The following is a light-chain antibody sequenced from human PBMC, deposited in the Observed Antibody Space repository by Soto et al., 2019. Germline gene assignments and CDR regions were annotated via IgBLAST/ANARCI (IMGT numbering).Light chain of an antibody. J-gene: IGKJ1*01. CDR1: QSVSSSY. CDR2: GAS. V-gene: IGKV3-20*01. Sequence: EIVLTQSPGTLSLSPGERATLSCRASQSVSSSYLAWYQQKPGQAPRLLIYGASSRATGIPDRLSGSGSGTDFTLTISILEPEDFAVYYYQQYGSAPRTFGQGNRVDSK. CDR3: QQYGSAPRT.